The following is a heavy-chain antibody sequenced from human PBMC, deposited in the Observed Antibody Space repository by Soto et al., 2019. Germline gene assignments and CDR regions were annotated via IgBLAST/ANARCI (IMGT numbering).Heavy chain of an antibody. Sequence: ASVKVSCKASGYTFTSYDINWVRQATGQGLEWMGWMNPNSGNTGYAQKFQGRVTMTRNTSISTAYMELSSLRSEDTAVDYCARGGPLSGYDPIDYGDDYAFDYWGQGTLVTVSS. CDR3: ARGGPLSGYDPIDYGDDYAFDY. CDR2: MNPNSGNT. D-gene: IGHD5-12*01. J-gene: IGHJ4*02. V-gene: IGHV1-8*01. CDR1: GYTFTSYD.